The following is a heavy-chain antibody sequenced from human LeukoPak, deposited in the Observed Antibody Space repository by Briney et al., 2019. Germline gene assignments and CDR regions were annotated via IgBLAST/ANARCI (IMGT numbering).Heavy chain of an antibody. D-gene: IGHD1-26*01. CDR1: GFTFSSCA. CDR3: AKDHVTGANTPLTK. J-gene: IGHJ4*02. Sequence: GGSLRLSCAASGFTFSSCAMNWVRQAPGKGLEWVSAISGGGGSTYYADSVKGRFTLSRDNSKNTLLLQMNSLRAEDTAVYYCAKDHVTGANTPLTKWGQGTLVTVSS. V-gene: IGHV3-23*01. CDR2: ISGGGGST.